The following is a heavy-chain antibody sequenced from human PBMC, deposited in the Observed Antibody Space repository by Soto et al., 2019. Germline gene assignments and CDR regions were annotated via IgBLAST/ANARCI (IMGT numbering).Heavy chain of an antibody. Sequence: GGSLRLSCAASGFTFNNYAMNWVRQAPGKGLEWVSAISGGGGGTYYADSVEGRFTISRDNSKNTLFLQMDSLRAEDTAVYYCARGSYNYDFNWFDPWGQGTLVTVSS. CDR1: GFTFNNYA. CDR3: ARGSYNYDFNWFDP. CDR2: ISGGGGGT. V-gene: IGHV3-23*01. D-gene: IGHD3-22*01. J-gene: IGHJ5*02.